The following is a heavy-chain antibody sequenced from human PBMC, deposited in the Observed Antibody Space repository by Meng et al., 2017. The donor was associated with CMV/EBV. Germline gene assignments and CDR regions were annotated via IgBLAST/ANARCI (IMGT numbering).Heavy chain of an antibody. CDR2: ISSSSSYI. Sequence: GGSLRLSCAASGFSFSSYGMSWVRQAPGKGLEWVSSISSSSSYIYYADSVKGRFTISRDNAKNSLFLQMNSLRAEDTAVYYCARECGQDWFDPWGQGTLVTVSS. CDR1: GFSFSSYG. CDR3: ARECGQDWFDP. J-gene: IGHJ5*02. V-gene: IGHV3-21*01.